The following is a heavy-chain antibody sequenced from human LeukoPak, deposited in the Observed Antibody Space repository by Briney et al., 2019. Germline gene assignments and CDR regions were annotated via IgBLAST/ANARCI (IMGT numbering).Heavy chain of an antibody. CDR1: GLTFSSKA. J-gene: IGHJ4*02. CDR3: ATRARYDSSNFYGHFDC. CDR2: INDSGGRT. Sequence: GSLRLSCAASGLTFSSKAMSWVRQAPGKGLEWVSTINDSGGRTHYADSVKGRFTVSRDNSKNTLYLQMSSLRAEDTAVYFCATRARYDSSNFYGHFDCWGQGTLVTVSS. V-gene: IGHV3-23*01. D-gene: IGHD3-22*01.